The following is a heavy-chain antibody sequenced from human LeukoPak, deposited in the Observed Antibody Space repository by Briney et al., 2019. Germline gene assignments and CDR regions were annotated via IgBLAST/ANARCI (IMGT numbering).Heavy chain of an antibody. Sequence: ASVKVSCKASGYTFTGYYMHWVRQAPGQGLEWMGRINPNSGGTNYAQKFQGRVTMTRDTSISTAYMELSSLRSEDTAVYYCARDWRPDYYDFDPNTYFDYWGQGTLVTVSS. CDR2: INPNSGGT. D-gene: IGHD3-22*01. J-gene: IGHJ4*02. CDR3: ARDWRPDYYDFDPNTYFDY. V-gene: IGHV1-2*06. CDR1: GYTFTGYY.